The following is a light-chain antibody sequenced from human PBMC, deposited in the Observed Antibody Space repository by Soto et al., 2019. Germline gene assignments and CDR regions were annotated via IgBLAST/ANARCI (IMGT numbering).Light chain of an antibody. J-gene: IGLJ2*01. CDR2: SNH. CDR3: AAWDDSLHGVI. CDR1: SSNIGRNT. V-gene: IGLV1-44*01. Sequence: QSVLTQPPSASGTPGLSVTISCSGSSSNIGRNTVSWYQRIPGTAPKLLIFSNHQRPSGVPDRFSGSRSGTSASLAISGLQSDDEADYYCAAWDDSLHGVIFGGGTKLTVL.